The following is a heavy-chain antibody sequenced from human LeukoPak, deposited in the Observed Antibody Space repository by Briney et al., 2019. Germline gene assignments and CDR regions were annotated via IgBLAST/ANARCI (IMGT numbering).Heavy chain of an antibody. CDR2: VRDIGST. Sequence: SETLSLTCTVSGGSISSYYWSWIRQPPGKGLEWIGYVRDIGSTNYNPSLKSRVTMSVDTSKNRFSLTVSSVTAADTALYFCARGSGGNPFDYWGQGALVTVSS. J-gene: IGHJ4*02. V-gene: IGHV4-59*01. CDR3: ARGSGGNPFDY. D-gene: IGHD4-23*01. CDR1: GGSISSYY.